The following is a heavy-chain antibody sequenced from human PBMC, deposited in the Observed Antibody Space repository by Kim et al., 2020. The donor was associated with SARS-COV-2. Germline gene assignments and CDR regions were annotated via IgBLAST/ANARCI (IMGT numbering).Heavy chain of an antibody. D-gene: IGHD1-1*01. CDR3: TKSLGTNADNWFDP. V-gene: IGHV1-2*06. Sequence: ASVNVSCRASGYTFTGYYIHWVRQAPGQGLEWMGRIHPNSGGTIYAQKFQGRVTMTRDTSISTAYMELSSLISDDTAVYYCTKSLGTNADNWFDPWGQGTLVTVSS. CDR2: IHPNSGGT. CDR1: GYTFTGYY. J-gene: IGHJ5*02.